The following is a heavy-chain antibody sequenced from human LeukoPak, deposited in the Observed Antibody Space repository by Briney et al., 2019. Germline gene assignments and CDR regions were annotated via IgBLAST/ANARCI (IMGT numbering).Heavy chain of an antibody. CDR3: ARRGSRSSGVYYGLDV. V-gene: IGHV5-51*01. CDR1: GYNLTSYW. CDR2: IYPDDSET. J-gene: IGHJ6*02. D-gene: IGHD6-6*01. Sequence: GESLKISCKGSGYNLTSYWIGWVRQMPGKGLEWMGFIYPDDSETRYSPSFQGQVTISADKSSSTAYVQWTSLKASDSAMYYCARRGSRSSGVYYGLDVWGQGTTVTVSS.